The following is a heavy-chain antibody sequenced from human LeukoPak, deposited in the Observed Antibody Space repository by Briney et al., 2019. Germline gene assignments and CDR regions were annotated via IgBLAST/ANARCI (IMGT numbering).Heavy chain of an antibody. CDR1: GFTFSSYG. J-gene: IGHJ5*02. CDR3: AKDRHAPGRYCSSTTCFPFDP. D-gene: IGHD2-2*01. Sequence: GGSLRLSCAASGFTFSSYGMSWVRQAPGKGLEWVSAISGSGGSTYYADSVKGRFTISGDNSKNTLYLQMNSLRAEDTAVYYCAKDRHAPGRYCSSTTCFPFDPWGQGTLVTVSS. V-gene: IGHV3-23*01. CDR2: ISGSGGST.